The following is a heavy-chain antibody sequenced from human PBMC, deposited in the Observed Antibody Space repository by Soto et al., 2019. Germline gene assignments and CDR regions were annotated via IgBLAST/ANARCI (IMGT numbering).Heavy chain of an antibody. V-gene: IGHV4-31*03. CDR3: ATNHDDISGRTPLLFDS. CDR1: GGSIGSGGYY. Sequence: QVQLQESGPGLVKPSQTLSLTCTVSGGSIGSGGYYWDWIRQHPGKGPEWIGYIHYSGNTYYNPSLKSRLTRSLDTSKNQFSLHLSSVTAADTAVYYCATNHDDISGRTPLLFDSWGQGTLVTVSS. CDR2: IHYSGNT. J-gene: IGHJ4*02. D-gene: IGHD3-22*01.